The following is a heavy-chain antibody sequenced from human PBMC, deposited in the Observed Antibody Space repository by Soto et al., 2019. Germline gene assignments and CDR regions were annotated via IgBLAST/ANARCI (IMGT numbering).Heavy chain of an antibody. J-gene: IGHJ4*02. CDR3: ARGGSGAYYQDY. V-gene: IGHV3-74*01. CDR2: INSDGSRV. D-gene: IGHD3-22*01. Sequence: EVQLVESGGDFVQPGGSQRLSCAASGFTFSSYWMHWVRQVPGKGLVWVSRINSDGSRVNYADSVKGRFAISRDNAKNTLYLHVNSLTVEDTAVYSCARGGSGAYYQDYWGRGTLVTVSS. CDR1: GFTFSSYW.